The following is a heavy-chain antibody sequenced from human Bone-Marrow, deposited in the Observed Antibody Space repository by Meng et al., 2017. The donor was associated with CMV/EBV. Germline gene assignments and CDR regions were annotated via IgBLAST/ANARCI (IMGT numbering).Heavy chain of an antibody. CDR3: ARDGDYGGNSGALNWYFDL. CDR2: IYYSGST. V-gene: IGHV4-31*03. CDR1: GGSISSGGYY. J-gene: IGHJ2*01. D-gene: IGHD4-23*01. Sequence: SETLSLTCTVSGGSISSGGYYWSWIRQHPGKGLEWIGYIYYSGSTYYNPSLKSRVTISVDTSKNQFSLKLSSVTAADTAVYYCARDGDYGGNSGALNWYFDLWGRSTLITVSS.